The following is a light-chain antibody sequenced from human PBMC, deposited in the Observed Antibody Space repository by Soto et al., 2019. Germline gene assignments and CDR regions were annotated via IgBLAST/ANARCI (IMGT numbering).Light chain of an antibody. J-gene: IGLJ1*01. CDR3: TSYAGTYSFFYV. V-gene: IGLV2-8*01. CDR2: EVS. CDR1: SSDVGAYNY. Sequence: QSVLTQPPSASGSPGQSVTISCTGTSSDVGAYNYVSWYQQLPGKAPKLIIYEVSKRPSGVPDCFSGSKSGNTASLTVSWLQAEDEADYYCTSYAGTYSFFYVFGTGTKVTVL.